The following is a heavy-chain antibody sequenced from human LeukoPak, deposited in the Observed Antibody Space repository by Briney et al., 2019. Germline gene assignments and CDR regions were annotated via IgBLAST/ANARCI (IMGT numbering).Heavy chain of an antibody. V-gene: IGHV3-30-3*01. CDR3: ARGSWGDSSGFDY. D-gene: IGHD3-22*01. Sequence: GGSLRLSCAASGFTFSSYAIHWVRQAPGKGLEWVAVISYDGSNKYYADSVKGRFTISRDNSKNTLYLQMNSLRVEDTAVYYCARGSWGDSSGFDYWGQGTLVTVSS. CDR1: GFTFSSYA. CDR2: ISYDGSNK. J-gene: IGHJ4*02.